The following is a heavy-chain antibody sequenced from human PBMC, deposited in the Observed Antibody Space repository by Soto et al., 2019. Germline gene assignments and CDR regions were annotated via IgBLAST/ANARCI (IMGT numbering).Heavy chain of an antibody. J-gene: IGHJ4*02. CDR2: IKQDGSEK. D-gene: IGHD3-3*01. CDR1: GFTFSSYW. CDR3: ASGGDFWSGYYFDY. Sequence: EVQLVESGGGLVQPGGSLRLSCAASGFTFSSYWMSWVRQAPGKGLEWVANIKQDGSEKYYVDSVKGRFTISRDNAKNSLYLQMNSLRAEDTAVYYCASGGDFWSGYYFDYWGQGTLVTVSS. V-gene: IGHV3-7*01.